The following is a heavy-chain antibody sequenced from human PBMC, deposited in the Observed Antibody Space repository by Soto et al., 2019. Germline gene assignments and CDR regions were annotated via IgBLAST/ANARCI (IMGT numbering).Heavy chain of an antibody. J-gene: IGHJ4*02. CDR2: VTYSGANT. Sequence: GGSLRLSCAASGFTFGSYAMSWVRQAPGKGLEWVSLVTYSGANTYYAGSVTGRFTISRDNSRNTLYLQMSNLRVEDTAVYYCGTPSLSTGGYSSFDSWGRGTLVTVSS. CDR3: GTPSLSTGGYSSFDS. V-gene: IGHV3-23*01. CDR1: GFTFGSYA. D-gene: IGHD1-26*01.